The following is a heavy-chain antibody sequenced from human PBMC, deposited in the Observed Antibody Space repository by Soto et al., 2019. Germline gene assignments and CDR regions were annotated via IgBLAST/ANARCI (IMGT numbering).Heavy chain of an antibody. V-gene: IGHV2-5*02. CDR3: THRRYEILAGYYDY. Sequence: QITLKESGPTLVKPTQTLTLTCTFSGFSLSTTGVAVGWIRQPPGKALEWLALIYGDDGKRYSPSLKSRLTITKETSKNQVVLKMTNMDPVDTATYYCTHRRYEILAGYYDYWGQGTLVTVSS. CDR1: GFSLSTTGVA. D-gene: IGHD3-9*01. J-gene: IGHJ4*02. CDR2: IYGDDGK.